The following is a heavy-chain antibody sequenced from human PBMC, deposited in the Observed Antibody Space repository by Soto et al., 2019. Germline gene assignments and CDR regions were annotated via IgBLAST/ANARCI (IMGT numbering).Heavy chain of an antibody. Sequence: GSGEGCFKASGYRFTDYHIHLVRQAPGQGLEWLARINPKSGGTSTSQKFQGWVTMTTDTSISTASMELTRLTSDETAIYYCARGDSTDCSNGVCSFFYNHDMDVWGQGTTVTFSS. V-gene: IGHV1-2*04. CDR2: INPKSGGT. CDR3: ARGDSTDCSNGVCSFFYNHDMDV. CDR1: GYRFTDYH. D-gene: IGHD2-8*01. J-gene: IGHJ6*01.